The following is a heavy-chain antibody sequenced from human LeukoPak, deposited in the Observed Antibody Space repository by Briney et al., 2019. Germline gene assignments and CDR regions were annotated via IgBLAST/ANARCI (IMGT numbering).Heavy chain of an antibody. CDR3: ARDPETIVIQPAAARMDP. V-gene: IGHV1-2*02. Sequence: HPGGSLRLSCAASGYTFTGYYIHWVRQAPGQGLEWMGWINPNSGGTNYAQRFQGRVTMTRDTSITTAYMELSRLSSDDSAVYYCARDPETIVIQPAAARMDPWGQGTLVTVSS. D-gene: IGHD2-2*01. J-gene: IGHJ5*02. CDR1: GYTFTGYY. CDR2: INPNSGGT.